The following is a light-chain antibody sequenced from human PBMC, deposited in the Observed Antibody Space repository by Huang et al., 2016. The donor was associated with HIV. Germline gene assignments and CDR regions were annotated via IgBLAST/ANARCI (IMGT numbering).Light chain of an antibody. CDR2: DAS. Sequence: EVVLTQSPATLSLSPGERAALSCRASQSISNYLVWYQQNPGQAPRLLIYDASKRATGIPARFSGSGSGTDFTLTISSLEPEDFAVYYCQHRSSWPAVYTFGQGTKLEIK. CDR1: QSISNY. CDR3: QHRSSWPAVYT. J-gene: IGKJ2*01. V-gene: IGKV3-11*01.